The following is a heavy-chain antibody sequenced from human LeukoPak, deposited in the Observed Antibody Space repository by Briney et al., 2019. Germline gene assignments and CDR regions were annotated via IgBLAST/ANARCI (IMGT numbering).Heavy chain of an antibody. CDR3: ARRGTYYYDSSGYSPWHYFDY. V-gene: IGHV1-46*01. D-gene: IGHD3-22*01. CDR2: INPSGGST. CDR1: GYTFTSYY. J-gene: IGHJ4*02. Sequence: ASVKVSCKASGYTFTSYYMHWVRQAPGQGLEWMGIINPSGGSTSYAQKFQGRVTMTRDMSTSTVYMELSSLRSEDTAVYYCARRGTYYYDSSGYSPWHYFDYWGQGTLVTVSS.